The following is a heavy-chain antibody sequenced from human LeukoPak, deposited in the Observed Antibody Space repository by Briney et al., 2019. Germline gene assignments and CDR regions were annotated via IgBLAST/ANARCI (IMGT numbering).Heavy chain of an antibody. V-gene: IGHV3-30*02. Sequence: GGSLSLSCAASGFTFSSYGMHWVRQAPGKGLEWVAFIRYDGSNKYYADSVKGRFTISRDNSKNTLYLQMNSLRAEDTAVYYCAKGPMTTVTKVDRFYFDYWGQGTLVTVSS. CDR3: AKGPMTTVTKVDRFYFDY. D-gene: IGHD4-11*01. CDR2: IRYDGSNK. CDR1: GFTFSSYG. J-gene: IGHJ4*02.